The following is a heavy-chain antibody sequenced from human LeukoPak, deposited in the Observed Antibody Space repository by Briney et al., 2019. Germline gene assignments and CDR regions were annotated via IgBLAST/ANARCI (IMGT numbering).Heavy chain of an antibody. CDR1: GFTFSSYA. D-gene: IGHD3-22*01. V-gene: IGHV3-23*01. Sequence: SGGSLRLSCAASGFTFSSYAMSWVRQAPGKGLEWVSDISGSGGSTYYADSVKGRFTISRDNSKNTLYLQMNSLRAEDTAVYYCAKGDKSITMIAVAGDAFDIWGQGTMVTVSS. CDR3: AKGDKSITMIAVAGDAFDI. CDR2: ISGSGGST. J-gene: IGHJ3*02.